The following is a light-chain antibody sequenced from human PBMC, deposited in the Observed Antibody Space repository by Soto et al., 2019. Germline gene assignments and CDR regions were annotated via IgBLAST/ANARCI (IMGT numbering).Light chain of an antibody. CDR1: QSISTN. CDR3: QQFNNWPPWT. J-gene: IGKJ1*01. V-gene: IGKV3-15*01. CDR2: GAS. Sequence: IVMTQSPATLSVSPGERATLSCRASQSISTNVAWYQQKVGQAPRLLIYGASTRAAGVPARFSGSGSGTEFTLTIGSLQSEDFAIYYCQQFNNWPPWTFGQGTEVEIK.